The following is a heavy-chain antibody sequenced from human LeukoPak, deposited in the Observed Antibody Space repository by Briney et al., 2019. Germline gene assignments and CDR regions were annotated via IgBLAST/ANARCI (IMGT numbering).Heavy chain of an antibody. J-gene: IGHJ4*02. V-gene: IGHV1-2*02. CDR3: ARGSRSMTTVTQAVLVY. CDR1: GYTFTGYY. D-gene: IGHD4-17*01. Sequence: ASVKVSCKASGYTFTGYYMHWVRQAPGQGPEWMGWINPNSGGTNYAQKFQGRVTMTTDTSTSTAYMELRSLRSDDTAVYYCARGSRSMTTVTQAVLVYWGQGTLVTVSS. CDR2: INPNSGGT.